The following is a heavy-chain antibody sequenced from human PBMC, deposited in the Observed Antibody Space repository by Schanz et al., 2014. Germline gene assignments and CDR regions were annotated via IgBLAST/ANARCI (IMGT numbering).Heavy chain of an antibody. CDR3: ARDNLVSSSCYNYYGMDV. CDR1: GGTFVTFF. Sequence: QVHLVQSGAEVKEPGSSVKVSCKPSGGTFVTFFFTWVRQAPGQGPQWMGRINPDSGGTNYAQKFQGRVTMTRDMSINTAYMELRSLRSDDTAVYYCARDNLVSSSCYNYYGMDVWGQGTTVTVSS. J-gene: IGHJ6*02. V-gene: IGHV1-2*02. CDR2: INPDSGGT. D-gene: IGHD6-13*01.